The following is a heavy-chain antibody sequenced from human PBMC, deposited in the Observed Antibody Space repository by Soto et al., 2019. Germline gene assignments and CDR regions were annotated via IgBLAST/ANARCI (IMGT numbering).Heavy chain of an antibody. V-gene: IGHV4-4*02. J-gene: IGHJ4*02. CDR1: GGSISSSNW. D-gene: IGHD2-2*01. CDR3: ARTYCGSTSCSSYYFAY. CDR2: IYHSGST. Sequence: QMQLQESGPGLVKPSGTLSLTCAVSGGSISSSNWWSWVRQPPGKGLECIGEIYHSGSTNYNPSLKNRVPISVDESKPKSSLKLSSVAAADTAVFYCARTYCGSTSCSSYYFAYWGKGTLVTVSA.